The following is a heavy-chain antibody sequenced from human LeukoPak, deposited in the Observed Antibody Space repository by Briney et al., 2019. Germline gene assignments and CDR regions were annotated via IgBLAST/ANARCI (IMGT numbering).Heavy chain of an antibody. CDR1: GFTFSSYG. D-gene: IGHD6-13*01. CDR3: AKDPQRYSSSWYEKGYFQH. CDR2: IRYDGSNK. V-gene: IGHV3-30*02. J-gene: IGHJ1*01. Sequence: GGSLRLSCAASGFTFSSYGMHWVRQAPGKGLEWVAFIRYDGSNKYYADSVKGRFTISRDNSKNTLYLQMNSLRAEDTAVYYCAKDPQRYSSSWYEKGYFQHWGQGTLVTVSS.